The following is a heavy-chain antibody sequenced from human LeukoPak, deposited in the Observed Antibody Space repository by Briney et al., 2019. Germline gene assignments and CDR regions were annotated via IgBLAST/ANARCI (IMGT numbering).Heavy chain of an antibody. CDR1: GGSISSGGFY. V-gene: IGHV4-30-2*01. CDR3: ARDTTGYNIFDH. Sequence: PSQTLSLTCTVSGGSISSGGFYWSWIRQPPGKGLEWIGYIYHSGSTYYNPSLKSRVTMSVDRSKNQFSLELSSVTAADTAVYYCARDTTGYNIFDHWGQGTLVTVSS. CDR2: IYHSGST. J-gene: IGHJ4*02. D-gene: IGHD1-1*01.